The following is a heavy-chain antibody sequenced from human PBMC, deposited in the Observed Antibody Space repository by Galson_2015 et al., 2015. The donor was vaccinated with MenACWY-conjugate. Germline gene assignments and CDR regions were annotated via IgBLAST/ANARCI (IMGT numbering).Heavy chain of an antibody. D-gene: IGHD3-10*01. Sequence: SVKVSCKASGYTFSRYGIHWARQVPGQGLEWTAWISGYNGKTEYAQRLQGRLTVTTDTPTSTVYMELKSLRSDDTAVYYCARVEGIDMLRGVLIDYWGPGTLVTVSS. CDR2: ISGYNGKT. CDR3: ARVEGIDMLRGVLIDY. V-gene: IGHV1-18*01. CDR1: GYTFSRYG. J-gene: IGHJ4*02.